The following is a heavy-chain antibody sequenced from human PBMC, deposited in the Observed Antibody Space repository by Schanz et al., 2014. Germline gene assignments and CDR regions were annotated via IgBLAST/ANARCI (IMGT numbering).Heavy chain of an antibody. J-gene: IGHJ3*01. CDR2: IFHSGTT. CDR3: TRSTLWSYDV. D-gene: IGHD2-21*01. V-gene: IGHV4-4*02. Sequence: QVQLQESGPGLVKSSETLSLTCVVSGGSISSGVWWTWARQSPGKGLEWIGEIFHSGTTNYNPSLESRVTISVDKSKTQFSLILSSMTAADTAVYYCTRSTLWSYDVWGRGTMVIVSS. CDR1: GGSISSGVW.